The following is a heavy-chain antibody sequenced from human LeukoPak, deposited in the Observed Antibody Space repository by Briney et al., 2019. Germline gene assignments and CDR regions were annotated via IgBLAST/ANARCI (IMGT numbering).Heavy chain of an antibody. CDR1: GYTFTGYY. V-gene: IGHV1-2*02. CDR2: INPNSGAT. J-gene: IGHJ5*02. D-gene: IGHD2-2*01. Sequence: GASVKVSCKASGYTFTGYYMHWVRQAPGRGLEWMGWINPNSGATKYAQKFQGRVTMTRDTSIGTAYMEVSRLRFDDTAVYYCARDGGWYQLLWWFDPWGQGTLVTVSS. CDR3: ARDGGWYQLLWWFDP.